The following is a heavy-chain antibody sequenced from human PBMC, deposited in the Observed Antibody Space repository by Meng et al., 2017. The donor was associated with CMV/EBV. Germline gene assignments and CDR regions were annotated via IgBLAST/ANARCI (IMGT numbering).Heavy chain of an antibody. CDR2: INPNSGGT. CDR3: ARARLTMVVTPY. J-gene: IGHJ4*02. D-gene: IGHD4-23*01. Sequence: CKASGYTFTGYYMPWVRQAPGQGLEWMGWINPNSGGTNYAQKFQGRVTMTRDTSISTAYMELSRLRSDDTAVYYCARARLTMVVTPYWGQGTLVTVSS. CDR1: GYTFTGYY. V-gene: IGHV1-2*02.